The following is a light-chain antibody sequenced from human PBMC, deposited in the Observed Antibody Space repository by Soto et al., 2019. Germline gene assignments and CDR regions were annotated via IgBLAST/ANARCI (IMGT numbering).Light chain of an antibody. CDR2: DVS. CDR1: SSDVGGYKY. V-gene: IGLV2-14*01. J-gene: IGLJ1*01. CDR3: RSYTRSSTYV. Sequence: QSALTQPASVSGSPGQSITISCTGSSSDVGGYKYVSWYQQHPGKVPKLMIYDVSNRPSGVSNRFSGSKSGNTASLTISGLQAEDEADYYCRSYTRSSTYVFGTGTKVTVL.